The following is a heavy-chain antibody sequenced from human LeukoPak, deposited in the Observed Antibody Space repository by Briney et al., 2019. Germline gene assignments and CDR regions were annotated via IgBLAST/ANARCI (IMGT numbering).Heavy chain of an antibody. CDR1: GGSISSSSYY. D-gene: IGHD1-7*01. V-gene: IGHV4-39*07. J-gene: IGHJ3*02. CDR3: ARVEQNWNYIYGAWADDAFDI. CDR2: IYYSGST. Sequence: SETLSLTCTVSGGSISSSSYYWGWIRQPPGKGLEWIGSIYYSGSTYYNPSLKSRVTISVDTSKNQFSLKLSSVTAADTAVYYCARVEQNWNYIYGAWADDAFDIWGQGTTVTVSS.